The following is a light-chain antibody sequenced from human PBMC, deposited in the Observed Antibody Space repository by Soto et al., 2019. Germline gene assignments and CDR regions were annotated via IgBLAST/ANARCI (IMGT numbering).Light chain of an antibody. J-gene: IGLJ1*01. CDR1: SSNIGSGYD. CDR3: QSYDSSLSGFV. CDR2: DDF. Sequence: QSVLTQPPSVSGAPGQRVTISCTGSSSNIGSGYDVHWYQQLPGTAPKLLIYDDFNRPSGVPDPFSGSKSGTSASLAITGLQAEDETDYYCQSYDSSLSGFVFGTGTKVTVL. V-gene: IGLV1-40*01.